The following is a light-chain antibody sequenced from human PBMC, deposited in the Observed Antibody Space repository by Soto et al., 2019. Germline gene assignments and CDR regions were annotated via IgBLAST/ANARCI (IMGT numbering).Light chain of an antibody. CDR3: SSFAGGNNLL. J-gene: IGLJ2*01. Sequence: QSALTQPPSASGSPGQSVTISCTGTSSDGGGYNFVSWYQQHPGKAPKLLLYEVSKRPSGVPDRFSGSKSDNTASLTVSGLQAEDEADYYCSSFAGGNNLLFGGGTKLTVL. V-gene: IGLV2-8*01. CDR2: EVS. CDR1: SSDGGGYNF.